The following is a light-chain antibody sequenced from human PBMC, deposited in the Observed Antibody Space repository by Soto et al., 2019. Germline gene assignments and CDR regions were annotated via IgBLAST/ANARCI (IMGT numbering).Light chain of an antibody. CDR1: GSKIGSNA. J-gene: IGLJ2*01. CDR2: SNN. CDR3: AAWDDGLNGPL. Sequence: QSVLTQPPSASGTPGQRVTISCSGSGSKIGSNAVSWYQQLPGTAPKLLIYSNNQRPSGVPDRFSGSKSGTSASLAISGLQSEDEADYYCAAWDDGLNGPLFGGGTKLTVL. V-gene: IGLV1-44*01.